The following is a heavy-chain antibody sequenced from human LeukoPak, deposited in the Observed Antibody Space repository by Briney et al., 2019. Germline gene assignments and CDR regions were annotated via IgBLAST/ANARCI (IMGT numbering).Heavy chain of an antibody. J-gene: IGHJ5*02. CDR2: ITTNSGDT. V-gene: IGHV1-2*02. D-gene: IGHD2-15*01. CDR1: GYTFTGYY. Sequence: ASVKVSRKASGYTFTGYYMHGVRQAPGQGLEGMGWITTNSGDTNSAQNFKGRFTMTRDRSISTAYMELSRLSSDDTAVYSCASFCSGGSCPDNSFDPWGQGTLVTVSS. CDR3: ASFCSGGSCPDNSFDP.